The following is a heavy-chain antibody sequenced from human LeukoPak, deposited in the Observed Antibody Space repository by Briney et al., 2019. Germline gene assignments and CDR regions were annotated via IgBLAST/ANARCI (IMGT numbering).Heavy chain of an antibody. CDR1: GFTFSSYW. CDR2: IKQDGSEK. V-gene: IGHV3-7*01. D-gene: IGHD3-3*01. CDR3: SWSGEAD. J-gene: IGHJ4*02. Sequence: GGSLRLSCAASGFTFSSYWMSWVRQAPGKGLEWVANIKQDGSEKYYVDSVKGRFTISRDNAKNVLFLQMNSLRVEDTAVYYCSWSGEADWGQGTLVTVSS.